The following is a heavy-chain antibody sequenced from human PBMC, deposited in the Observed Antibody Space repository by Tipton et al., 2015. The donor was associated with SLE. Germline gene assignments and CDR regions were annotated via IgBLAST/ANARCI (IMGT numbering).Heavy chain of an antibody. CDR3: ARESGYDWGDFDY. D-gene: IGHD5-12*01. CDR1: GGSINNYY. V-gene: IGHV4-59*01. Sequence: TLSLTCTVSGGSINNYYWSWIRQPPGKGLEWIGYIYYTGSTHYNPSLKTRVTISVDTSKSQFSLNLRSVTAADTAVYYCARESGYDWGDFDYWGQGTLVTVSS. J-gene: IGHJ4*02. CDR2: IYYTGST.